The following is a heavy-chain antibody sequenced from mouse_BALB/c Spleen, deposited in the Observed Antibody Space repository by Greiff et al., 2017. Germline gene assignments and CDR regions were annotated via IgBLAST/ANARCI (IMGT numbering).Heavy chain of an antibody. J-gene: IGHJ3*01. CDR3: ARSLYGSSSAWFAY. Sequence: EVKLMESGPELVKPGASVKMSCKASGYTFTSYVMHWVKQKPGQGLEWIGYINPYNDGTKYNEKFKGKATLTSDKSSSTAYMELSSLTSEDSAVYYCARSLYGSSSAWFAYWGQGTLVTVSA. D-gene: IGHD1-1*01. CDR2: INPYNDGT. CDR1: GYTFTSYV. V-gene: IGHV1-14*01.